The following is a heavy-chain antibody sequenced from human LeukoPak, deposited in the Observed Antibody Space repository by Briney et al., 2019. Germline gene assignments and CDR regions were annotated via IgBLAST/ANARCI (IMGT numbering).Heavy chain of an antibody. Sequence: ASVKVSCKASGYTFASYGISWVRQAPGQGLEWMGWISAYNGNTNYAQKLQGRVTMTTDTSTSTAYMELRSLRSDDTAVYYCARDRGIFRRYFDWSILGQGTMVTVSS. CDR3: ARDRGIFRRYFDWSI. J-gene: IGHJ3*02. V-gene: IGHV1-18*01. CDR1: GYTFASYG. D-gene: IGHD3-9*01. CDR2: ISAYNGNT.